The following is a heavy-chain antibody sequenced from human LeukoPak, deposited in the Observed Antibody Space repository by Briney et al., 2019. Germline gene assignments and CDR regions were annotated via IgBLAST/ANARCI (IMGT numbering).Heavy chain of an antibody. Sequence: SETLSLTCTVSGGSISSYYWSWIRQPPGKGLEWIGYIYYSGSTNYNPSLKSRVTISVDTSKNQFSLKLSSVTAADTAVYYCARDAVGQWPNFDYWGQGTLVTVSS. V-gene: IGHV4-59*01. J-gene: IGHJ4*02. CDR3: ARDAVGQWPNFDY. CDR1: GGSISSYY. CDR2: IYYSGST. D-gene: IGHD6-19*01.